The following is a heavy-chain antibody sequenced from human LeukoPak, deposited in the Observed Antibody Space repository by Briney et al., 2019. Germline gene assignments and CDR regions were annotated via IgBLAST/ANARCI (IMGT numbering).Heavy chain of an antibody. CDR2: INPNSGGT. J-gene: IGHJ3*02. CDR3: ARDHFIVGATALAFDI. D-gene: IGHD1-26*01. CDR1: GYTFTGYY. Sequence: ASVKVSCKASGYTFTGYYMHWVRQAPGQGLEWMGRINPNSGGTNYAQKFQGRVTMTRDTSISTAYMELSRLRSDDTAVYYCARDHFIVGATALAFDIWGQGTMVTVSS. V-gene: IGHV1-2*06.